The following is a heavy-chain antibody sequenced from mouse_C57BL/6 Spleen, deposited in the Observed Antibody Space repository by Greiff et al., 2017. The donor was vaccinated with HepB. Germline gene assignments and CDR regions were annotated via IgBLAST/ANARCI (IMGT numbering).Heavy chain of an antibody. CDR2: ISSGSSTI. V-gene: IGHV5-17*01. CDR3: ARQGDYGYAMDY. Sequence: EGQRVESGGGLVKPGGSLKLSCAASGFTFSDYGMHWVRQAPEKGLEWVAYISSGSSTIYYADTVKGRFTISRDNAKNTLFLQMTSLRSEDTAMYYCARQGDYGYAMDYWGQGTSVTVSS. J-gene: IGHJ4*01. D-gene: IGHD1-1*02. CDR1: GFTFSDYG.